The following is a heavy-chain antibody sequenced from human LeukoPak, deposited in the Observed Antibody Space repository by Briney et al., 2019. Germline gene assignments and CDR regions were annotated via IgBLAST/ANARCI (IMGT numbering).Heavy chain of an antibody. D-gene: IGHD3-22*01. J-gene: IGHJ4*02. CDR2: IYDSGST. Sequence: SETLSLTCTASGGSIRSSYYYWGWIRQPPGKGLEWIGSIYDSGSTYYNPSLKSRVTISVDTSKNQFSLKLSSVTAADTAVYYRARARPHYYDSSGYYYFDYWGQGTLVTVSS. V-gene: IGHV4-39*07. CDR1: GGSIRSSYYY. CDR3: ARARPHYYDSSGYYYFDY.